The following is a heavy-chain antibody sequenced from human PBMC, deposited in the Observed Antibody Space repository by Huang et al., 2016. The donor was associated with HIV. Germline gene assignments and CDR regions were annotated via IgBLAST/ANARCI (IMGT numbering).Heavy chain of an antibody. CDR1: GYSFTTYA. J-gene: IGHJ4*02. CDR2: INPGNGNT. V-gene: IGHV1-3*01. D-gene: IGHD2-21*01. Sequence: QVQLVQSGAEVKKPGASVKVSCKASGYSFTTYALHWVRQAPGHRLEWTGGINPGNGNTNYSQKFQGRGTITRDTSASTVYMEVSSLTFEDTAVYYCAREFVIFGAPLWPAYWGQGTLISVSS. CDR3: AREFVIFGAPLWPAY.